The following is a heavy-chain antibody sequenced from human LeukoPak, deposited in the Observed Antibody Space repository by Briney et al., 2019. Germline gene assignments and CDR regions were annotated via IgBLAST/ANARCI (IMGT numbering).Heavy chain of an antibody. CDR1: GFTFSSYS. CDR3: ARDGGSSGWYRWVYYYYMDV. Sequence: GGSLRLSCAASGFTFSSYSMNWVRQAPGKGLEWVSYISSSSSTIYYADSVKGRFTISRDNAKNSLYLQMNSLRAEDTAVYYCARDGGSSGWYRWVYYYYMDVWGKGTTVTIPS. V-gene: IGHV3-48*04. D-gene: IGHD6-19*01. J-gene: IGHJ6*03. CDR2: ISSSSSTI.